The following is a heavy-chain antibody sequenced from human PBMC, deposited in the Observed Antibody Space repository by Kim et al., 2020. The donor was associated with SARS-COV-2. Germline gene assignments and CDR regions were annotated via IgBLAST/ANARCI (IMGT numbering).Heavy chain of an antibody. J-gene: IGHJ4*02. Sequence: SETLSLTCAVYGGSFSGYYWSWIRQPPGKGLEWIGEINHSGSTNYNPSLKSRVTISVDTSKNQFSLKLSSVTAADTAVYYCAGFTVTTLSVVDYWGQGTLVTVSS. CDR3: AGFTVTTLSVVDY. V-gene: IGHV4-34*01. CDR2: INHSGST. D-gene: IGHD4-17*01. CDR1: GGSFSGYY.